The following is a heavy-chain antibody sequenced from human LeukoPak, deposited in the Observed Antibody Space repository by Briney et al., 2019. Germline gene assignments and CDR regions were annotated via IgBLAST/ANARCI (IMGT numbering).Heavy chain of an antibody. V-gene: IGHV3-23*01. D-gene: IGHD1-26*01. CDR3: AKDGLVGATTP. Sequence: GGSLRLSCAASGFTFSGSAMHWVRQAPGKGLEWVSAISGSGGSTYYADSVKGRFTISRDNSKNTLYLQMNSLRAEDTAVYYCAKDGLVGATTPWGQGTLVTVSS. J-gene: IGHJ4*02. CDR1: GFTFSGSA. CDR2: ISGSGGST.